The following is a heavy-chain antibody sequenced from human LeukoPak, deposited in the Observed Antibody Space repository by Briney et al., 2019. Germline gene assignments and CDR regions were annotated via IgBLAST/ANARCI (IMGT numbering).Heavy chain of an antibody. V-gene: IGHV3-9*03. CDR1: GFTFDNYA. Sequence: GGSLRLACAASGFTFDNYAMHWVWHAPGKGLEWVSGISWNSGSIGYADSVKGRFTLSRDNAKTSLYLQMNSLRAEDMALYYCAKDTRQYSTSGEFDYWGQGTLVTVS. D-gene: IGHD6-6*01. CDR3: AKDTRQYSTSGEFDY. CDR2: ISWNSGSI. J-gene: IGHJ4*02.